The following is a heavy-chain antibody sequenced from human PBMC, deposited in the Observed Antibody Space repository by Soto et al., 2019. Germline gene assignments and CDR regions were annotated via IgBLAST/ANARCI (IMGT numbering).Heavy chain of an antibody. V-gene: IGHV1-69*01. D-gene: IGHD5-12*01. CDR1: GGTFSSFG. Sequence: QVQLVQSGAEVKKPGSSVKVSCKASGGTFSSFGFNWVRQAPGQGLEWMGGITPLYGTANHAQRFQGRVTISADESTSTVYMELISLRSEDTAIYYCARDRSMDGYNSRSFDYWGQGTLVTVSS. J-gene: IGHJ4*02. CDR3: ARDRSMDGYNSRSFDY. CDR2: ITPLYGTA.